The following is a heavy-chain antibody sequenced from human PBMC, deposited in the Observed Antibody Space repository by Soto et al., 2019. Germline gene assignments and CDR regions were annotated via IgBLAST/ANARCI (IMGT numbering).Heavy chain of an antibody. D-gene: IGHD1-26*01. CDR3: AKGLYSGSYFDY. J-gene: IGHJ4*02. CDR1: GFTFSSYA. Sequence: EVQLLESGGGLVQPGGSLRLSCAASGFTFSSYAMPWVRQAPGKGLEWVSAISGSGGSTYYADSVKGQFTISRDNSKNTLYLQMNSLRAEDTAVYYCAKGLYSGSYFDYWGQGTLVTVSS. CDR2: ISGSGGST. V-gene: IGHV3-23*01.